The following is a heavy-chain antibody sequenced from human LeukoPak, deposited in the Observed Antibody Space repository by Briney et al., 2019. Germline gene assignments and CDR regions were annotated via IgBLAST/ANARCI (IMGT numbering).Heavy chain of an antibody. CDR3: ARDALPLQYSSVVNY. Sequence: PGGSLRLSCAASGFTFSSYAMSWVRQAPGKGLEWVSAISGSGGSTYYADSVKGRFTISRDNSKNTLYLQMNSLRAEDTAVYYCARDALPLQYSSVVNYWGQGTLVTVSS. J-gene: IGHJ4*02. CDR2: ISGSGGST. CDR1: GFTFSSYA. V-gene: IGHV3-23*01. D-gene: IGHD6-19*01.